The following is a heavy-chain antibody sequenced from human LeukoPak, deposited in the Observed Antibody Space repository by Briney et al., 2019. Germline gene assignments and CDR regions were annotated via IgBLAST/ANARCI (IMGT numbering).Heavy chain of an antibody. J-gene: IGHJ4*02. CDR3: AVFDCSSTSYFLDY. CDR2: IYYSGST. Sequence: SETLSLTCTVSGGSISSGGYYWSWIRQHPGKGLEWIGYIYYSGSTYYNPSLKSRVTISVDTSKNQFSLKLSSVTAADTAVYYCAVFDCSSTSYFLDYWGQGTLVTVSS. V-gene: IGHV4-31*03. D-gene: IGHD2-2*01. CDR1: GGSISSGGYY.